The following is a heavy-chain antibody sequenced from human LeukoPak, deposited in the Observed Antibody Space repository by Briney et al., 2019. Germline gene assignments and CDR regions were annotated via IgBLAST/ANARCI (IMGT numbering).Heavy chain of an antibody. Sequence: PGGSLRLSCAASGFTFDDYTMHWVRKAPGKGLEWVSLLTWDGGRTYYAGSVKGRFTISRDNSKNTLYLQMNSLRTEDTALYYCARTPQKYCGSTSCFNWFDSWGQGTLVTVSS. V-gene: IGHV3-43*01. CDR1: GFTFDDYT. J-gene: IGHJ5*01. CDR2: LTWDGGRT. CDR3: ARTPQKYCGSTSCFNWFDS. D-gene: IGHD2-2*01.